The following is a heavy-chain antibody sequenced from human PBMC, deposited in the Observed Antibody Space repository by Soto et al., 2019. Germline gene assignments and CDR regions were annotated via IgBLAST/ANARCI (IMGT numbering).Heavy chain of an antibody. V-gene: IGHV4-61*08. Sequence: SETLSLTCTVSGGSISSGGYYWSWIRQHPGKGLEWIGYIYYSGTTNYNPSLKSRVTISVDLSKNQFSLRLSSVTTADTALYYCARTTAVPNTLRSRYFFDYWGQGTLVTVSS. D-gene: IGHD4-17*01. CDR3: ARTTAVPNTLRSRYFFDY. CDR2: IYYSGTT. J-gene: IGHJ4*02. CDR1: GGSISSGGYY.